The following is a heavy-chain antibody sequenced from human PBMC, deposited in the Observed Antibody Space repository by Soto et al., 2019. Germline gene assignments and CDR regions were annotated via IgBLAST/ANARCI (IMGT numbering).Heavy chain of an antibody. CDR2: IIPIFGTA. CDR3: VVAITMVRGVIITPTFDY. D-gene: IGHD3-10*01. J-gene: IGHJ4*02. V-gene: IGHV1-69*01. CDR1: GGTFSSYA. Sequence: QVKLVQSGAEVKKPGSSVKVSCKASGGTFSSYAISWVRQAPGQGLEWMGGIIPIFGTANYAQKFQGRVTITADESTSTAYMELSSLRSEDTAVYYCVVAITMVRGVIITPTFDYWGQGTLVTVSS.